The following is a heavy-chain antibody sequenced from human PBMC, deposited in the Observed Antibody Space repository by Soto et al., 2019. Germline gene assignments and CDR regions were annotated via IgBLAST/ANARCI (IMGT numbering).Heavy chain of an antibody. V-gene: IGHV3-48*03. D-gene: IGHD7-27*01. J-gene: IGHJ4*02. CDR2: ISTTGGHV. CDR3: VSQPHWARPFES. Sequence: PGGSLRLSCVGSGFLFRNYEMNWVRQAPGKGLEWLAHISTTGGHVSESDSVQGRFTISRDNTKHTLYLQMNSLRTEDTGVYYCVSQPHWARPFESWGQGTLVTVSS. CDR1: GFLFRNYE.